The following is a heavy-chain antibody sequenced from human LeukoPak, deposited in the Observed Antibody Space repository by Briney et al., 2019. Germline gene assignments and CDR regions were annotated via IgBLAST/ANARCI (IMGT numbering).Heavy chain of an antibody. CDR2: IYYSGST. V-gene: IGHV4-59*01. Sequence: SETLSLTCTVSGGSISSYYWSWIRQPPGKGLEWIGHIYYSGSTNYNPSLKSRVTISIDTSKNQFSLKLSSVTAADTAVYYCARESQEDHYYYYGMDVWGQGTTVTVSS. CDR1: GGSISSYY. J-gene: IGHJ6*02. CDR3: ARESQEDHYYYYGMDV.